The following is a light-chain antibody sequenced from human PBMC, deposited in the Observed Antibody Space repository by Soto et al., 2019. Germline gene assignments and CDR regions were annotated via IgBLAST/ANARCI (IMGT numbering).Light chain of an antibody. CDR1: QCFXSCY. Sequence: DIVLTHSPFTLSLSQGESATLSCRASQCFXSCYLAWYAQKPGQAPRLLXXGASXRATGTPDRFSGSGSGTAFNLTTSSLEPEDFAGYYWQQRSKWPPDATFGQGTRLEIK. CDR3: QQRSKWPPDAT. J-gene: IGKJ5*01. CDR2: GAS. V-gene: IGKV3D-20*02.